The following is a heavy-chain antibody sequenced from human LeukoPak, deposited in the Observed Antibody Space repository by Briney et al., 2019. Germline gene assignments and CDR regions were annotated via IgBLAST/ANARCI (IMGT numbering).Heavy chain of an antibody. Sequence: GGSLRLSCAASGFTVSSNYMSWVRQAPGKGLEWVSVIYSGGSTYYADSVKGRFAISRDNSKNTLYLQLNSLRAEDMAVYYCARVFDYGRWYFDLWGRGTLVTVSS. CDR2: IYSGGST. J-gene: IGHJ2*01. D-gene: IGHD4-17*01. CDR3: ARVFDYGRWYFDL. V-gene: IGHV3-53*01. CDR1: GFTVSSNY.